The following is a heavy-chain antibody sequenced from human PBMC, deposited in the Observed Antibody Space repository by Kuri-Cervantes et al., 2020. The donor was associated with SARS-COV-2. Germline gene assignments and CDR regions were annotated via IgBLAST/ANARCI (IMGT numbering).Heavy chain of an antibody. CDR3: ARGRADI. J-gene: IGHJ3*02. Sequence: SCTVSGGSISSGSYYWSWIRQPAGKGLEWIGRIYTSGGTNYNPSLKSRVTISVDTSKNQFSLKLSSVTAADTAVYYCARGRADIWGQGTMVTVSS. CDR1: GGSISSGSYY. CDR2: IYTSGGT. V-gene: IGHV4-61*02.